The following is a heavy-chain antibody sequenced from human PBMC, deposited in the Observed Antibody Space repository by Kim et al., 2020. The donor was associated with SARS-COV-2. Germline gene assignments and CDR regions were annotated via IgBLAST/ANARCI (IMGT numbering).Heavy chain of an antibody. CDR1: GFTFSSYA. D-gene: IGHD3-3*01. Sequence: GGSLRLSCAASGFTFSSYAMSWVRQAPGKGLEWVSAISGSGGSTYYADSVKGRFTISRDNSKNTLYLQMNSLRAEDTAVYYCAKVRTYESFWSGYYSQDYWGQGTLVTVSS. CDR2: ISGSGGST. J-gene: IGHJ4*02. V-gene: IGHV3-23*01. CDR3: AKVRTYESFWSGYYSQDY.